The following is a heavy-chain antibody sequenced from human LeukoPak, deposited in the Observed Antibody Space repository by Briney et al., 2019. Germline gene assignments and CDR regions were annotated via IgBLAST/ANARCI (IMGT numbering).Heavy chain of an antibody. Sequence: GRSLRLSCAASGFTFSSYGMHWVRQAPGKGLEWVAVISYDGSNKYYADSVKGRFTISRDNSKNTLYLQMNSLRAEDTAVYYCAIDRSFIAEAVNCWGQASLVSDSS. CDR2: ISYDGSNK. V-gene: IGHV3-30*03. CDR3: AIDRSFIAEAVNC. CDR1: GFTFSSYG. J-gene: IGHJ4*02. D-gene: IGHD6-13*01.